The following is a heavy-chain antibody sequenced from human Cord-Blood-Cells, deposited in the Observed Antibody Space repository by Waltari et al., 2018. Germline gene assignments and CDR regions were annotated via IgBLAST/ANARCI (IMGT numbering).Heavy chain of an antibody. CDR3: ARGLGFLEWLYYYYYMDV. J-gene: IGHJ6*03. CDR1: GGSFSGYY. Sequence: QVQLQQWGAGLLKPSETLSLTCAVYGGSFSGYYWSWTSQPPGTGLEWIGEINHSGSTNYNPSLKGRVTISVDTSKNQFSLKLSSVTAADTAVYYCARGLGFLEWLYYYYYMDVWGKGTTVTVSS. CDR2: INHSGST. V-gene: IGHV4-34*01. D-gene: IGHD3-3*01.